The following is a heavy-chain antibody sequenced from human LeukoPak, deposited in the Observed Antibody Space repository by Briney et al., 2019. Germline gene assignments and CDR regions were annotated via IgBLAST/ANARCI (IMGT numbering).Heavy chain of an antibody. J-gene: IGHJ6*03. V-gene: IGHV4-38-2*02. CDR1: GYSISSGYY. D-gene: IGHD4-17*01. Sequence: SETLSLTCTVSGYSISSGYYWGWIRQPPGKGLEWIGSIYHSGSTYYNPSLKSRVTISVDTSKNQFSLKPSSVTAADTAVYYCARDNGDYPYYYYYYMDVWGKGTTVTISS. CDR3: ARDNGDYPYYYYYYMDV. CDR2: IYHSGST.